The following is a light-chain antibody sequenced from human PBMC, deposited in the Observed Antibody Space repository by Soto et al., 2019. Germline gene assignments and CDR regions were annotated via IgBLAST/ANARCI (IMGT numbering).Light chain of an antibody. V-gene: IGKV3-20*01. J-gene: IGKJ1*01. CDR2: GAS. CDR3: QHYPSSPPWT. CDR1: QSVSSSY. Sequence: EIVLTQSPGTLSLSPGERATLSCRASQSVSSSYLAWYQQKPGQAPRLLIYGASSRATGIPDRFSGSRSGSAFTLTISSLEPEDFALYSCQHYPSSPPWTLGHRTKV.